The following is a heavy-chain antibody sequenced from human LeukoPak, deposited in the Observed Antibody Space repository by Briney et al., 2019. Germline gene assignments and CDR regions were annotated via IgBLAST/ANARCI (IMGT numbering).Heavy chain of an antibody. Sequence: PGGSLRLSCAASGFTFSRYAMSWVRQAPGKGLEWVSAISGSGGSTYYADSVKGRFTISRDNSKNTVILQMNSLRAEDTAVYYCARADWDTAMIDYWGQGTLVTVSS. D-gene: IGHD5-18*01. V-gene: IGHV3-23*01. J-gene: IGHJ4*02. CDR3: ARADWDTAMIDY. CDR1: GFTFSRYA. CDR2: ISGSGGST.